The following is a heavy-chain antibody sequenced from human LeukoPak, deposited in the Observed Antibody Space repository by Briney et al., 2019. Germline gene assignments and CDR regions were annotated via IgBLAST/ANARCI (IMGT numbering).Heavy chain of an antibody. J-gene: IGHJ2*01. V-gene: IGHV3-9*01. CDR2: ISWDSGSI. CDR1: GFTFDDYA. Sequence: GGSLRLSCAASGFTFDDYAMHWVRQAPGRGLEGGSGISWDSGSIVCADSVKGRFTISRDNAKNSLYLQMNSLRAEDTALYYCAKGSGHIAVVTAYLSFDLWGRGTLVTVSS. D-gene: IGHD2-21*02. CDR3: AKGSGHIAVVTAYLSFDL.